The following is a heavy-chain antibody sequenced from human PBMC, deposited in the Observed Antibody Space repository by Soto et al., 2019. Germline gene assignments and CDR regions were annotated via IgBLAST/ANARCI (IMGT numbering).Heavy chain of an antibody. CDR3: AKDAYPGTTKYYGMDV. J-gene: IGHJ6*02. CDR2: ISGSGGST. CDR1: GFTFSSYA. D-gene: IGHD1-7*01. V-gene: IGHV3-23*01. Sequence: GGSLRLSCAASGFTFSSYAMSWVRQAPGKGLEWVSAISGSGGSTYYADSVKGRFTISRDDSKNTLYLQINSLRAEDTAVYYCAKDAYPGTTKYYGMDVWGQGTTVTVSS.